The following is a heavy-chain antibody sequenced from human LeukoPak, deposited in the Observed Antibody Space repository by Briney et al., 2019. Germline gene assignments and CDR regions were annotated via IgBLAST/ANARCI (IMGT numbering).Heavy chain of an antibody. CDR2: IKPDGTTK. Sequence: GGSLRLSCAASGFPCSSYSMTWVRQARGKGLEWVANIKPDGTTKFYVDSVKGRFTISRDNALNSLYLQMNSLRAEDTAIYYCARSIPYGTTWYGRSDYWGQGTLVTVSS. CDR1: GFPCSSYS. V-gene: IGHV3-7*03. D-gene: IGHD6-13*01. CDR3: ARSIPYGTTWYGRSDY. J-gene: IGHJ4*02.